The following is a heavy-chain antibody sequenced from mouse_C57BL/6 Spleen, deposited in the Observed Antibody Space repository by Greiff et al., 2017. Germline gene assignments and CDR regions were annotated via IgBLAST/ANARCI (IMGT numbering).Heavy chain of an antibody. J-gene: IGHJ3*01. Sequence: QVQLQQPGAELVKPGASVKLSCKASGYTFTSYWMQWVKQRPGQGLEWIGEIDPSDSDTNYNQKFKGKATLTVDTSSSTAYMQLSSLTSEDSAVYYCQTAQVSGGFAYWGQGTLVTVSA. CDR3: QTAQVSGGFAY. D-gene: IGHD3-2*02. V-gene: IGHV1-50*01. CDR1: GYTFTSYW. CDR2: IDPSDSDT.